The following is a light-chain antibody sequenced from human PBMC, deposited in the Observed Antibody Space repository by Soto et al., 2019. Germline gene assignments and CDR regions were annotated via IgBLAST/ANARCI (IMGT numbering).Light chain of an antibody. J-gene: IGLJ2*01. Sequence: QSALTQPASVSGSPGQSITISCTGTSSDVGGYNYVSWYQQHPGKAPKLMIYDVSNRPSGVSNRFSGSKSGNTASLTICGLQAEDEAEYYCSSYTSSSTRVFGGGTKLTVL. CDR1: SSDVGGYNY. CDR3: SSYTSSSTRV. V-gene: IGLV2-14*01. CDR2: DVS.